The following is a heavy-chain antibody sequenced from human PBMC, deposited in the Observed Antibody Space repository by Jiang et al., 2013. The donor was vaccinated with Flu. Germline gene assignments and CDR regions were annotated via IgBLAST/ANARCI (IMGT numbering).Heavy chain of an antibody. D-gene: IGHD2-2*01. CDR2: IYHSGTT. V-gene: IGHV4-30-2*01. J-gene: IGHJ4*02. CDR1: GGSISSDGYS. Sequence: GLVKPSQTLSLTCAVSGGSISSDGYSWSWIRQPPGKGLEWIGYIYHSGTTHYNPSLQSRVTISLDRAENQFSLKLTSVTAADTAVYYCARGGYCSSTSCLFDSWGQGTLVTVSS. CDR3: ARGGYCSSTSCLFDS.